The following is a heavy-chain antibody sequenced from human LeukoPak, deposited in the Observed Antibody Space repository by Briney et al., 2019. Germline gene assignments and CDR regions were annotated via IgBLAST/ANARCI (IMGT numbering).Heavy chain of an antibody. CDR2: IYNSGST. CDR1: GGSISTYY. D-gene: IGHD5-18*01. Sequence: SETLSLTCTVSGGSISTYYWSWIRQPPGKGLEWIGYIYNSGSTNYNPSLKSRVTISVDTSKNKFSLKLSSVSAADTAVYYCARGGYSYGYDDDFDYWGQGTLVTVSS. CDR3: ARGGYSYGYDDDFDY. V-gene: IGHV4-59*01. J-gene: IGHJ4*02.